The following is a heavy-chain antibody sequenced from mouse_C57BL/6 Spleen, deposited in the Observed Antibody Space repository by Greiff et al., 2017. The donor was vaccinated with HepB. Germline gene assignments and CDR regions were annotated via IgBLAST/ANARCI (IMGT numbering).Heavy chain of an antibody. CDR2: IYPGDGDT. Sequence: QVQLQQSGAELVKPGASVKISCKASGYAFSSYWLNWVKQRPGKGLEWIGQIYPGDGDTNYNGKFKGKATLTADKSSSTAYMQLSSLTSEDSAVYCCARGGNYVRAMDYWGQGTSVTVSS. V-gene: IGHV1-80*01. CDR3: ARGGNYVRAMDY. D-gene: IGHD2-1*01. CDR1: GYAFSSYW. J-gene: IGHJ4*01.